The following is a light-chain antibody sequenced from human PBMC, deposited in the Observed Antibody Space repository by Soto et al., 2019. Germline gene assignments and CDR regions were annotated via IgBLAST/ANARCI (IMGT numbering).Light chain of an antibody. J-gene: IGKJ1*01. CDR1: QNLGTLY. Sequence: EIVLTQSPGTLSLSPGERGTLSGRASQNLGTLYLAWFQQKSGQAPRLLIYGASTRAAGVPARFSGSGSGTEFTLTISSLQSADIAVYFCQQYANWPKTFGQGTKVDIK. V-gene: IGKV3-15*01. CDR3: QQYANWPKT. CDR2: GAS.